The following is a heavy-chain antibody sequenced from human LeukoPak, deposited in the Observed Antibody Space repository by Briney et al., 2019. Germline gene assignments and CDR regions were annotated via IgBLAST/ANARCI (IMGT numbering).Heavy chain of an antibody. Sequence: GGSLRLSCAASGFTFSSYAMSWVRQAPGKGLEWVSAMSGSGGSTYYADSVKGRLTISRDNSKNTLYLQMNSLRAEDTAVYYCAKTMVAAAGPLSYWGQGTLVTVSS. V-gene: IGHV3-23*01. D-gene: IGHD6-13*01. CDR3: AKTMVAAAGPLSY. J-gene: IGHJ4*02. CDR2: MSGSGGST. CDR1: GFTFSSYA.